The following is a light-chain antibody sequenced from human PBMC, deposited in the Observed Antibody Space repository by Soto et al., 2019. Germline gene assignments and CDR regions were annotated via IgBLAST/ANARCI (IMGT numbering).Light chain of an antibody. J-gene: IGKJ4*01. CDR2: AAS. V-gene: IGKV1-39*01. CDR3: QQSYSTLLPT. Sequence: DIQMTQSPSSLSASVGDRVTITCRASQSISSYLNWYQQKPGKAPKLLIYAASSLQSGDPSRFSGSGSGTDFTLTISSLQPEDFATYYCQQSYSTLLPTFGGGPKVEIK. CDR1: QSISSY.